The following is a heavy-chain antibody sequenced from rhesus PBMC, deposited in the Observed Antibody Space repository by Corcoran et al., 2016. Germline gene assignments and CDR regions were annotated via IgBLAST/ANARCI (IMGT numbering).Heavy chain of an antibody. CDR3: ARSLAAAGTTFFDY. J-gene: IGHJ4*01. D-gene: IGHD6-25*01. Sequence: QVTLKEFGPALVKPTQTLTLTCTFRGFLPRSSGMGVGWIRQPSRKTLEWVAHIYWDDDKRYSTSLKSRLTISKDTSKNQVVLTMTNMDPVDTATYYCARSLAAAGTTFFDYWGQGVLVTVPP. CDR2: IYWDDDK. CDR1: GFLPRSSGMG. V-gene: IGHV2-1*01.